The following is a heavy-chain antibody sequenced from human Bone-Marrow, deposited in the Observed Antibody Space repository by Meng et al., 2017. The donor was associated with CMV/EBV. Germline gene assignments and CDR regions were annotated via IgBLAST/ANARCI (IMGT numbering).Heavy chain of an antibody. CDR1: GYTFTDHH. Sequence: ASVKVSCKASGYTFTDHHMHWVRQAPGQGLEWMGWIGPNSAGTNYAQKFQGRVTMNRDTSISTTYKEQNNLRSDDTAVYYCAKDGATFHRWGQGTLVTVSS. V-gene: IGHV1-2*02. CDR3: AKDGATFHR. D-gene: IGHD4/OR15-4a*01. J-gene: IGHJ5*02. CDR2: IGPNSAGT.